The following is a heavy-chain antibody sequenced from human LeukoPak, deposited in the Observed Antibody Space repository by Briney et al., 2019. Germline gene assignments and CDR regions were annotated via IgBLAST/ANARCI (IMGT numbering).Heavy chain of an antibody. D-gene: IGHD3-16*02. CDR3: ARGGRFRGGHRYASPDFDY. CDR1: GFTFSSYW. V-gene: IGHV3-7*03. J-gene: IGHJ4*02. Sequence: GGSLRLSCAASGFTFSSYWMSWVRQAPGKGLEWVANINHEGSKKYYADSVKGRFTISRDNAKNSLYLQMNRLRAENTAVYYCARGGRFRGGHRYASPDFDYWGQGTLVTVSS. CDR2: INHEGSKK.